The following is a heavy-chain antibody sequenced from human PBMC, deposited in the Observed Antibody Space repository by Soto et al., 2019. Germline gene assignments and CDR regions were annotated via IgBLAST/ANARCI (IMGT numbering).Heavy chain of an antibody. CDR2: INHSGST. V-gene: IGHV4-34*01. CDR1: GGSFSGYY. D-gene: IGHD2-2*01. Sequence: SETLSLTCAVYGGSFSGYYWSWIRQPPGKGLEWIGEINHSGSTNYNPSLKSRVTISVDTSKNQFSLKLSSVTAADTAVYYCARGRTGYCSSTSCYVSVPNFDYWGQGTLVTVSS. CDR3: ARGRTGYCSSTSCYVSVPNFDY. J-gene: IGHJ4*02.